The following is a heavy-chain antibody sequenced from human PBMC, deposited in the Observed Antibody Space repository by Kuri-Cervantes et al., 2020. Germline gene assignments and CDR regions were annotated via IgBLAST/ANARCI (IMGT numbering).Heavy chain of an antibody. CDR2: IYYRGST. CDR1: GGSISSSSYY. D-gene: IGHD3-10*01. Sequence: GSLRLSCTVSGGSISSSSYYWGWIRQPPGKGLEWIGNIYYRGSTYYSPSLESRVTLSVDTSKNQFSLKLSSVTAADTAVYYCARPMGYYHHYMDVWGKGTAVTVSS. J-gene: IGHJ6*03. V-gene: IGHV4-39*01. CDR3: ARPMGYYHHYMDV.